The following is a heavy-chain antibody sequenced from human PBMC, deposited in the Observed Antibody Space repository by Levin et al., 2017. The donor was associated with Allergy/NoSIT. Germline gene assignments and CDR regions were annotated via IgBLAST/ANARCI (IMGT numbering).Heavy chain of an antibody. CDR2: INWNGGST. D-gene: IGHD4-17*01. V-gene: IGHV3-20*04. Sequence: PGGSLRLSCAASGFTFDDYGMSWVRQAPGKGLEWVSGINWNGGSTGYADSVKGRFTISRDNAKNSLYLQMNSLRAEDTALYYCARTPMTTVTATYFDYWGQGTLVTVSS. J-gene: IGHJ4*02. CDR1: GFTFDDYG. CDR3: ARTPMTTVTATYFDY.